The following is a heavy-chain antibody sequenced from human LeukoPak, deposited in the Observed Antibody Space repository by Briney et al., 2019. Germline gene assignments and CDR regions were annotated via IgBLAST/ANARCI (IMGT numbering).Heavy chain of an antibody. D-gene: IGHD6-13*01. V-gene: IGHV1-18*01. CDR1: GGTFSSYA. J-gene: IGHJ4*02. CDR3: ARDILGYTSSWYRFDY. CDR2: ISGYNGNT. Sequence: GASVKVSCKASGGTFSSYAISWVRQAPGQGLEWMGWISGYNGNTNYAQKLQDRVTLTTDTSTTTAYMELRTLRSDDTAVYYCARDILGYTSSWYRFDYWGQGSQVTVSS.